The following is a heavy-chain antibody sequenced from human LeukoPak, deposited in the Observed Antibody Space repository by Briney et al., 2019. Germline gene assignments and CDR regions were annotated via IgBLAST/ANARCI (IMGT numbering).Heavy chain of an antibody. CDR2: IGGSGVTK. J-gene: IGHJ6*02. D-gene: IGHD3-10*01. V-gene: IGHV3-23*01. CDR3: AKAGEVLWFGELYYYGMDV. CDR1: GFKFTNYA. Sequence: GGSLRLSCAASGFKFTNYAMHWVRQAPGKGLEWVSTIGGSGVTKFYADSVAGRFTISRDNAKNSLYLQMNSLRAEDTAVYYCAKAGEVLWFGELYYYGMDVWGQGTTVTVSS.